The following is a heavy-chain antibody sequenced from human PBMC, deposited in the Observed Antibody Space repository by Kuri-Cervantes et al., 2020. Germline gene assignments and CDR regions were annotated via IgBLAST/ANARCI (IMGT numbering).Heavy chain of an antibody. V-gene: IGHV3-30*07. J-gene: IGHJ3*02. CDR3: AKDRWAFDI. CDR2: ISYDGSNK. Sequence: GESLKISCAASGFTFSSYAMHWVRQAPGKGLEWVAVISYDGSNKYYADSVKGRFTISRDNSKNTLYLQMNSLRAEDTAVYYCAKDRWAFDIWGQGTMVTVSS. CDR1: GFTFSSYA. D-gene: IGHD3-16*02.